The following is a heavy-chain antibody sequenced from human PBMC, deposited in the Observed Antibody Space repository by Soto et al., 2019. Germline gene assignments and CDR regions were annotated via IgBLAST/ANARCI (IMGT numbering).Heavy chain of an antibody. J-gene: IGHJ4*02. CDR2: MYNGGGT. CDR1: GGSFRGGASY. Sequence: PSETLSLTCSVSGGSFRGGASYWTWLRQRPGKGLEWIGYMYNGGGTYYNPSLKSRVIISVDTSKTQLSLKLNSLTAADTAVYYCARGLASGWYEGDYFDYWGQGISVTVSS. CDR3: ARGLASGWYEGDYFDY. V-gene: IGHV4-31*03. D-gene: IGHD6-19*01.